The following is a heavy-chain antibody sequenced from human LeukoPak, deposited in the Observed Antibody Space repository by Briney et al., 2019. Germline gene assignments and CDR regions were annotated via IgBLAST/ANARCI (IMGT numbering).Heavy chain of an antibody. CDR2: YDPDSAEN. D-gene: IGHD3-3*01. J-gene: IGHJ4*02. Sequence: GASVKVSFKVFDYTVTEFSIHWVRQAPGKGLEWMGGYDPDSAENDFARKFQDRVTVTEGTSTNTAYMELASLMSEDTAVYYCATGQTTPVLVDTLHFWGQGTLVSVSS. CDR1: DYTVTEFS. V-gene: IGHV1-24*01. CDR3: ATGQTTPVLVDTLHF.